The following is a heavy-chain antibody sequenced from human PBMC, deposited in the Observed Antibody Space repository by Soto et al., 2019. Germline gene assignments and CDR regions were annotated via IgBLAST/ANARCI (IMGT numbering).Heavy chain of an antibody. D-gene: IGHD2-2*01. Sequence: QVQLVQSGAWVKKPGSSVKVSCKASGGTFSSYAISWVRQAHGQGLEWMGGIIPISGTANYAQKFQGRVTITADESTSTAYMELSSLRSEDTAVYYCARSEGSSTSLEIYYYYYYGMDVWGQGTMVTVSS. J-gene: IGHJ6*02. CDR3: ARSEGSSTSLEIYYYYYYGMDV. CDR2: IIPISGTA. CDR1: GGTFSSYA. V-gene: IGHV1-69*01.